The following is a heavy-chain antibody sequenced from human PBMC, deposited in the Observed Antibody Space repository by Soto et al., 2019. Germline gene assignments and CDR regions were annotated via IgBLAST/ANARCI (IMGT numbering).Heavy chain of an antibody. V-gene: IGHV3-23*01. CDR2: ISGDGSAT. J-gene: IGHJ3*01. CDR1: GFRFWTYS. Sequence: EVKLLESGGGLVQPGESLRLSCAASGFRFWTYSMSWVRQAPGKGLEWVSGISGDGSATSYADSLKGRFTVSRDNSKDTLFLQMNTLGVEDTAVYYCAKTRLYDNNDYHRDGFDVWGPGTAVTVS. CDR3: AKTRLYDNNDYHRDGFDV. D-gene: IGHD5-12*01.